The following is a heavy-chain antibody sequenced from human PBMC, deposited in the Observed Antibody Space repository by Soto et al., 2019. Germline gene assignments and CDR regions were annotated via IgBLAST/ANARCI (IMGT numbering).Heavy chain of an antibody. CDR1: GYTFTGYY. V-gene: IGHV1-2*04. CDR3: ARAPRGSSSGANWFDP. J-gene: IGHJ5*02. Sequence: ASVKVCCKASGYTFTGYYMHWVRQAPGQGLEWMGWINPNSGGTNYAQKFQGWVTMTRDTSISTAYMELSRLRSDDTAVYYCARAPRGSSSGANWFDPWGQGTLVTVSS. D-gene: IGHD6-13*01. CDR2: INPNSGGT.